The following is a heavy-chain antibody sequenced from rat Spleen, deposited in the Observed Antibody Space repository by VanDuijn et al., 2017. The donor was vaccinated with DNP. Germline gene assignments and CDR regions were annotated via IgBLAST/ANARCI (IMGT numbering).Heavy chain of an antibody. CDR3: ARWRIGPHYFDY. J-gene: IGHJ2*01. CDR1: GYSITSSY. Sequence: EVQFQESGPGLVKPSQSLSLICSVTGYSITSSYRWNWIRKFPGNKMEWIGHISYSGSTSYNPSLKSRISITRDTSKNQFFLQLNSVTTEDTATYYCARWRIGPHYFDYWGQGVMVTVSS. D-gene: IGHD1-11*01. V-gene: IGHV3-1*01. CDR2: ISYSGST.